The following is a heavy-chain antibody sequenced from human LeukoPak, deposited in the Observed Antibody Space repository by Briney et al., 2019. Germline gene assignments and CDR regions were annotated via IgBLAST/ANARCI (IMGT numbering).Heavy chain of an antibody. CDR3: ARDRVGATRVFDY. D-gene: IGHD1-26*01. CDR1: GYTFTSYG. J-gene: IGHJ4*02. V-gene: IGHV1-46*01. Sequence: ASVKVSCKASGYTFTSYGISWVRQAPGQGLEWMGIINPSGGSTSYAQKFQGRVTMTRDMSTSTVYMELSSLRSEDTAVYYCARDRVGATRVFDYWGQGTLVTVSS. CDR2: INPSGGST.